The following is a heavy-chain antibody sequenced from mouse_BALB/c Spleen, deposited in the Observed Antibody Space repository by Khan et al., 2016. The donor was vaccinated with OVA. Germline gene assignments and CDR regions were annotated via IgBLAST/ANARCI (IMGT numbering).Heavy chain of an antibody. Sequence: QIQLVQSGPDLKKPGETVKISCKASGYTFTNYGINWVKQAPGKDLKWMGWIYTYTGEPTYADDFKGRFAFSLETSASTAYLQLNNLKNEDTATYFCARGGRSAMDYWGQGTSVTVSS. V-gene: IGHV9-3-1*01. CDR3: ARGGRSAMDY. CDR2: IYTYTGEP. J-gene: IGHJ4*01. CDR1: GYTFTNYG. D-gene: IGHD3-3*01.